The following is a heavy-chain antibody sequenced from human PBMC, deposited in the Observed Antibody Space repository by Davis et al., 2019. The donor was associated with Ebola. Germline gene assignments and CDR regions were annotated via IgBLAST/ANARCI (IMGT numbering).Heavy chain of an antibody. D-gene: IGHD2-2*02. V-gene: IGHV1-18*01. J-gene: IGHJ5*02. CDR2: ISGYNGRT. Sequence: AASVKVSCKTSGYMFTAYGITWVRQVPGQGLEWPGWISGYNGRTNLAQNVQGRVTLTTDTSTSTAYMELTSLRVDDTAVYYCARDGCSDSRCYTRTGNWLDPWGQGTQVTVSS. CDR3: ARDGCSDSRCYTRTGNWLDP. CDR1: GYMFTAYG.